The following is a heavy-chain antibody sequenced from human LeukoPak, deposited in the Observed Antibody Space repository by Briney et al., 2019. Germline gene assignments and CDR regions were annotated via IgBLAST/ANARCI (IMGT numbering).Heavy chain of an antibody. V-gene: IGHV3-23*01. CDR1: GFTFSSYA. CDR2: ISGSGGNT. Sequence: GGSLRLSCAASGFTFSSYAMSWVRQAPGKGLEWVSTISGSGGNTYYADSVKGRFTISRDNAKNSLYLQMNSLRAEDTAVYYCASASSGYYYDRPDYWGQGTLVTVSS. D-gene: IGHD3-22*01. CDR3: ASASSGYYYDRPDY. J-gene: IGHJ4*02.